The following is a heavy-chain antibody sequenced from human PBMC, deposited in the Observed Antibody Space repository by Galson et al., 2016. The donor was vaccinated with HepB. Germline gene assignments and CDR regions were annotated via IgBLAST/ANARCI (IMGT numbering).Heavy chain of an antibody. D-gene: IGHD1-26*01. CDR2: IIPIFGTP. V-gene: IGHV1-69*06. CDR3: ARAPPLGAIKYYYFGMDV. CDR1: GGTFSTYA. J-gene: IGHJ6*02. Sequence: SVKVSCKASGGTFSTYAISWVRQAPGQGLEWMGGIIPIFGTPNYAQKFQDRVTITADKSTSTSYMALNSLTSEDTAVYYRARAPPLGAIKYYYFGMDVWGQGTTVTGSS.